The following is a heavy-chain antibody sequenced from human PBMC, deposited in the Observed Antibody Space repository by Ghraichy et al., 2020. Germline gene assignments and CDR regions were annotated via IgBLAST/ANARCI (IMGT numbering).Heavy chain of an antibody. D-gene: IGHD2-8*01. V-gene: IGHV3-23*01. CDR3: AKDFTHIMFYDAFDI. CDR2: ISGSGNSI. J-gene: IGHJ3*02. CDR1: GFTFSSYA. Sequence: GESLNISCAASGFTFSSYAMSWVRQAPGKGLEWVSAISGSGNSIYYADSVKGRFTISRDNSKNTLYLQMNSLRAEDTAVYYCAKDFTHIMFYDAFDIWGQGTMVTVSS.